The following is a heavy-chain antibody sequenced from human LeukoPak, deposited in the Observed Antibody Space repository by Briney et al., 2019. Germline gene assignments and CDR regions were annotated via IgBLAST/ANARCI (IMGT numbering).Heavy chain of an antibody. CDR2: INSDGSST. J-gene: IGHJ6*03. V-gene: IGHV3-74*01. CDR3: ARGIVVVTENYMDV. D-gene: IGHD3-22*01. CDR1: GFTFSSYW. Sequence: GGSLRLSCAASGFTFSSYWMHWVRRAPGKGLVWVSHINSDGSSTSYADSVKGRFTISRDNAKNTLYLQMNSLRAEDTAVYYCARGIVVVTENYMDVWGKGTTVTVSS.